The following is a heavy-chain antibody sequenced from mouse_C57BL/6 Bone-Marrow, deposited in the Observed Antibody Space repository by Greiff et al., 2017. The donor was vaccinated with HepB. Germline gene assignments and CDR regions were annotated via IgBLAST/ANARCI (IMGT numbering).Heavy chain of an antibody. J-gene: IGHJ2*01. Sequence: QVHVKQPGAELVKPGASVKMSCKASGYTFTSYWITWVKQRPGQGLEWIGDIYPGSGSTNYNEKFKSKATLTVDTSSSTAYMQLSSLTSEDSAVYYCARPPNGTRDYWGQGTTLTVSS. V-gene: IGHV1-55*01. CDR1: GYTFTSYW. CDR3: ARPPNGTRDY. CDR2: IYPGSGST. D-gene: IGHD4-1*02.